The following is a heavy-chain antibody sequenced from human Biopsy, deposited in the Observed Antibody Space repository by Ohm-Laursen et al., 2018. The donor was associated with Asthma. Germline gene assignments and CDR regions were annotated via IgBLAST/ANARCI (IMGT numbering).Heavy chain of an antibody. CDR1: GFAVSRDH. CDR2: IYSGGTS. Sequence: SLSLSCAASGFAVSRDHMFWVRQAPGKGLEWVSVIYSGGTSHTADSVRGRFTISRDYSKNTLYLQMHSLRAEGTAVYYCARGDSSNWSHYYFDYWGQGTLVTVSS. D-gene: IGHD3-22*01. J-gene: IGHJ4*02. CDR3: ARGDSSNWSHYYFDY. V-gene: IGHV3-53*01.